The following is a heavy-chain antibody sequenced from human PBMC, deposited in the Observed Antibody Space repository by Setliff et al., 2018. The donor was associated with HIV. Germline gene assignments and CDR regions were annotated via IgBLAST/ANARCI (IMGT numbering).Heavy chain of an antibody. Sequence: ESGPTLVNPPQTLTLTCTFSGFSLSTSGVGVGWIRQPPGKALEWLALIYWDDDKRYSPSLKSRLTITKDTSKNQVVLTMTNMDPVDTATYYCAHSYCSSTSCYPHYYYYMDVWGKGTTVTVSS. CDR3: AHSYCSSTSCYPHYYYYMDV. CDR2: IYWDDDK. J-gene: IGHJ6*03. D-gene: IGHD2-2*01. CDR1: GFSLSTSGVG. V-gene: IGHV2-5*02.